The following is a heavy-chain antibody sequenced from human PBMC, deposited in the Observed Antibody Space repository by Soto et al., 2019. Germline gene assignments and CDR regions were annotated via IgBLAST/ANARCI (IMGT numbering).Heavy chain of an antibody. CDR1: GDSISSYY. CDR3: ALRSMAVVPES. J-gene: IGHJ5*02. V-gene: IGHV4-59*01. Sequence: QVQLQESGPGLVKPSETLSLTCAVSGDSISSYYCMWIRQPPGKGLESIGYLYYGRSANYNPSLKSRVTLSVDPSPNQCSLTLSSMTGADTAVYYCALRSMAVVPESWGQGTLVTVSS. D-gene: IGHD3-22*01. CDR2: LYYGRSA.